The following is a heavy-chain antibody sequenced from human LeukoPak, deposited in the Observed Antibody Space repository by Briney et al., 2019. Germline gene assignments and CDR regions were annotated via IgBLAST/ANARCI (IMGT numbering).Heavy chain of an antibody. J-gene: IGHJ3*02. CDR2: ISGDGGST. CDR1: AFTFIDHG. V-gene: IGHV3-43*02. CDR3: AKGLLNYGVYGIDVFDI. Sequence: PGGSLRLSCAASAFTFIDHGMHWVRQAPGKGLEWVSLISGDGGSTYYADSVKGRFTISRDNSKNSLYLQMNGLRTEDTALYYCAKGLLNYGVYGIDVFDIWGQGTMVTVSS. D-gene: IGHD4-17*01.